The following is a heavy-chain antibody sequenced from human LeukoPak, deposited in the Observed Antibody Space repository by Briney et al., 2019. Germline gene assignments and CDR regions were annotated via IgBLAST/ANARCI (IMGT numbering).Heavy chain of an antibody. CDR3: AKDIYGSSTSSSRNYYYYMGV. CDR1: GFTFDDYA. J-gene: IGHJ6*03. V-gene: IGHV3-43*02. CDR2: ISGDGGST. D-gene: IGHD2-2*01. Sequence: GGSLRLSCAASGFTFDDYAMHWVRQAPGKGLEWVSLISGDGGSTYYADSVKGRFTISGDNSKNSLYLQMNSLRTEDTALYYCAKDIYGSSTSSSRNYYYYMGVWGKGTTVTVSS.